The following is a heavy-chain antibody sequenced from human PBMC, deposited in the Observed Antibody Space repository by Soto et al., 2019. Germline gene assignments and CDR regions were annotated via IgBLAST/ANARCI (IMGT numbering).Heavy chain of an antibody. CDR1: GYTFTSYH. Sequence: QVQLVQSGAEVKKPGASMKVTCRASGYTFTSYHLHWVRQAPGQGLEWMGVINPSGGSTSYGQKFRGRVSMTRDTSTCTMYMELTSLRSDDTAVYYCARDEGLSSSRDFYYYGMDVWGQGTTVTVSS. CDR2: INPSGGST. D-gene: IGHD6-6*01. J-gene: IGHJ6*02. V-gene: IGHV1-46*01. CDR3: ARDEGLSSSRDFYYYGMDV.